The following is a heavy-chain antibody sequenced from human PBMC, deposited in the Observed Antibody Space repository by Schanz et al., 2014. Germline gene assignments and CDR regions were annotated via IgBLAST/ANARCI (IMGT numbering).Heavy chain of an antibody. J-gene: IGHJ4*02. CDR2: ITGASDHI. CDR1: GFTFSDYS. V-gene: IGHV3-23*04. Sequence: VQLVESGGGLVEPGGSLRLSCAASGFTFSDYSMNWVRQAPGKGLEWVSGITGASDHIDYADSVKGRFTISRDNSKNTLYLQMNSLRPEDTAVYYCARGGFGEVSYFDYWGQGTLVTVSS. CDR3: ARGGFGEVSYFDY. D-gene: IGHD3-10*01.